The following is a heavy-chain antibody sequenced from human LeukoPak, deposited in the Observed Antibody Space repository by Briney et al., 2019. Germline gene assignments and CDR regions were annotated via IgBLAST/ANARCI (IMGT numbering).Heavy chain of an antibody. V-gene: IGHV4-39*01. CDR2: IYYSGST. CDR3: ARHRRIVVVPAAGGLWFDP. Sequence: SETLSLTCTVSGGSISSSSYYWGWIRQPPGKGLEWIVSIYYSGSTYYNPSLKSRVTISVDTSKNQFSLKLSSVTAADTAVYYCARHRRIVVVPAAGGLWFDPWGQGTLVTVSS. J-gene: IGHJ5*02. CDR1: GGSISSSSYY. D-gene: IGHD2-2*01.